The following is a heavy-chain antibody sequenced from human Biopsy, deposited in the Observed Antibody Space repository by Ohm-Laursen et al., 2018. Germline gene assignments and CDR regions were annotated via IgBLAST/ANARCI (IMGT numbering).Heavy chain of an antibody. Sequence: ASVKGSCKPYGYTFTSYDISWMRQVSGQGLEWIGWVNPVSKNTVSVKDFRGRVTLTGDTSSSTSYMELRSLTSRDTAIYYCARAVRNQMLSTVWGQGTAVTVSS. V-gene: IGHV1-8*01. CDR1: GYTFTSYD. CDR2: VNPVSKNT. J-gene: IGHJ6*02. CDR3: ARAVRNQMLSTV. D-gene: IGHD2-2*01.